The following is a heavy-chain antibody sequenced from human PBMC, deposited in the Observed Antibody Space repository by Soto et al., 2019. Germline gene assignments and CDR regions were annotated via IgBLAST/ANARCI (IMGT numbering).Heavy chain of an antibody. Sequence: KSSETLSLTCTVSGGSISSGGYYWSWIRQHPGKGLEWIGYIYYSGSTSYNPSLKSRVTLSIDTSKNQFSLKLSSVTAADTAVYYCAGSNGYYYFDYWGQGTLVTVSS. J-gene: IGHJ4*02. V-gene: IGHV4-31*03. CDR1: GGSISSGGYY. CDR3: AGSNGYYYFDY. D-gene: IGHD3-22*01. CDR2: IYYSGST.